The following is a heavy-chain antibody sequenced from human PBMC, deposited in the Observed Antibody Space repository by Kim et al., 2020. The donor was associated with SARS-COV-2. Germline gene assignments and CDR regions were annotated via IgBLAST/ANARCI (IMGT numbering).Heavy chain of an antibody. CDR1: GFTFDDYA. J-gene: IGHJ4*02. Sequence: GGSLRLSCAASGFTFDDYAMHWVRQAPGKGLEWVSGISWNSGSIGYADSVKGRFTISRDNAKNSLYLQMNSLRAEDTALYYCAKATWDSSSQFDYWGQGTLGTVSS. CDR3: AKATWDSSSQFDY. V-gene: IGHV3-9*01. D-gene: IGHD6-6*01. CDR2: ISWNSGSI.